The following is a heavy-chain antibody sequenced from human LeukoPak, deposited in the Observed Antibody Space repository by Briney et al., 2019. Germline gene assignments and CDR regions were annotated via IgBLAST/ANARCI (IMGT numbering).Heavy chain of an antibody. D-gene: IGHD2-21*02. V-gene: IGHV3-11*01. CDR3: ARVSSIVVVTAAEYLDY. Sequence: GGSLRLSCAASGFTFSDYYMSWIRQAPGKGLGWVSYISSSGSTIYYADSVKGRFTISRDNAKNSLYLQMNSLRAEDTAVYYCARVSSIVVVTAAEYLDYWGQGTLVTVSS. J-gene: IGHJ4*02. CDR2: ISSSGSTI. CDR1: GFTFSDYY.